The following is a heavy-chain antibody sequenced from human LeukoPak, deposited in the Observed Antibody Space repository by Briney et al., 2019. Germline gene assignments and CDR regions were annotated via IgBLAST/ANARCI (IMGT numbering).Heavy chain of an antibody. CDR3: AKGRRGAATAEADY. D-gene: IGHD6-13*01. CDR1: GFTFSSYA. J-gene: IGHJ4*01. Sequence: PGGSLRLSCAASGFTFSSYAMSWVRQAPGKGLEWVSAIGGGGYKTYYADSVKGRFTISRDISKDTLYLQMNSLRAEDTAVCYCAKGRRGAATAEADYWGQGTLVTVSS. V-gene: IGHV3-23*01. CDR2: IGGGGYKT.